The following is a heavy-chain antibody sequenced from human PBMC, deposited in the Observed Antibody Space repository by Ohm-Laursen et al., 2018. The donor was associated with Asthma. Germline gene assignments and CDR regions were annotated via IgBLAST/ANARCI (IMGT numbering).Heavy chain of an antibody. Sequence: SDTLSLTCTVSGGSISSYYWSWIRQPPGKGLEWIGHIYYSGSTTYNPSLKSRVTISVDTSKNQFSLKLSSVTAADTAVYYCARGTADYYYYGMDVWGQGTTVTVSS. J-gene: IGHJ6*02. CDR3: ARGTADYYYYGMDV. CDR2: IYYSGST. CDR1: GGSISSYY. V-gene: IGHV4-59*12.